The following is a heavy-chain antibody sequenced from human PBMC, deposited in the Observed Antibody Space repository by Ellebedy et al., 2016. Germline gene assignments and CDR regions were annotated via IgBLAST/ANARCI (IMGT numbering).Heavy chain of an antibody. CDR2: ISGGSGNT. CDR3: TKVVDTSMDMNFAY. V-gene: IGHV3-23*01. Sequence: GGSLRLXCAASGFTFSSYAMSWVRQAPGKGLEWVSTISGGSGNTYYADSVKGRFTISRDNSKNTLYLQMNSLRADEDTAVYYCTKVVDTSMDMNFAYWGQGTLVTVSS. CDR1: GFTFSSYA. D-gene: IGHD5-18*01. J-gene: IGHJ4*02.